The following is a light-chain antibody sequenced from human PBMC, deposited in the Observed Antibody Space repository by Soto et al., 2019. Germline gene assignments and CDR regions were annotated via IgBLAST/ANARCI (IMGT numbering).Light chain of an antibody. CDR3: LQDYTYPWT. V-gene: IGKV1-6*01. Sequence: AIQMTQSPSSLSASVGDRVTITCRASQYIRHDLGWYQQKPGKAPKLLIDTASTLESGVPSRFSGSGSGTDFSLTITSLQPEDFATYYCLQDYTYPWTFGQGTKVDIK. J-gene: IGKJ1*01. CDR2: TAS. CDR1: QYIRHD.